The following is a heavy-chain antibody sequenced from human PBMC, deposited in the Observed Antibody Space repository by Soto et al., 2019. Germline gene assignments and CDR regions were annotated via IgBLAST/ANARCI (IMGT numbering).Heavy chain of an antibody. CDR1: GFTFSSYG. V-gene: IGHV3-30*18. CDR2: ISYDGSNK. D-gene: IGHD6-13*01. J-gene: IGHJ6*02. CDR3: ANTRGQQLTYYYYYGMDV. Sequence: QVQLVESGGGVVQPGRSLRLSCAASGFTFSSYGMHWVRQAPGKGLEWVAVISYDGSNKYYADSVKGRFTISRDNSKNTLYLQMNSLRAEDTAVYYCANTRGQQLTYYYYYGMDVWGQGTTVTVSS.